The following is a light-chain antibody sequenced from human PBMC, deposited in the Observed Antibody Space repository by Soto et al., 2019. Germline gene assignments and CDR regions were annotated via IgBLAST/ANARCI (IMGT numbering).Light chain of an antibody. CDR3: CSYAGSTTLV. CDR2: EGT. J-gene: IGLJ2*01. V-gene: IGLV2-23*01. Sequence: QSALTQPASVSGSPGQSITISCTGTSSDVGSYNLVSWYQQHADKAPKLMIYEGTKRPSRVSDRFSGSKSGNTASLTISGLQAEDEADYYCCSYAGSTTLVFGGGTKLTVL. CDR1: SSDVGSYNL.